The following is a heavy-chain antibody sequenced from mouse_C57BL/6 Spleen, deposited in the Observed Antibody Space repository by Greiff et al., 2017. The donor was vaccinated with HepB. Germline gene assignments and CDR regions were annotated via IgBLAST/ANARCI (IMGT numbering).Heavy chain of an antibody. CDR2: INPSSGYT. CDR3: ASGSSAWFAY. V-gene: IGHV1-4*01. J-gene: IGHJ3*01. CDR1: GYTFTSYT. D-gene: IGHD1-3*01. Sequence: QVQLQQSGAELARPGASVKMSCKASGYTFTSYTMHWVKQRPGQGLEWIGYINPSSGYTKYNQKFKDKATLTADKSSSTAYMQLSSLTSEDSAVYYCASGSSAWFAYWGQGTLVTVSA.